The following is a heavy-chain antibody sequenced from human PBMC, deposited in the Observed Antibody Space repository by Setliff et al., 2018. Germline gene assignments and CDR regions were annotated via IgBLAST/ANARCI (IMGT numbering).Heavy chain of an antibody. CDR3: ARDNYVWGSYRSPSFYYGMDV. CDR2: IYYSGHT. J-gene: IGHJ6*02. Sequence: PSETLSLTCTVSGGSISSGGYYWSWIRQHPGKGLEWIGYIYYSGHTYYNPSLKSRVTISVDTSKNQFSLKLSSVTAADTAVYYCARDNYVWGSYRSPSFYYGMDVWGQGTTVTVSS. CDR1: GGSISSGGYY. V-gene: IGHV4-31*03. D-gene: IGHD3-16*02.